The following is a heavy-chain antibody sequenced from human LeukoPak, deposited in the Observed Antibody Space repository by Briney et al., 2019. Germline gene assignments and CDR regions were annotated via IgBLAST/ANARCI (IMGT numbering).Heavy chain of an antibody. D-gene: IGHD6-19*01. Sequence: PSETLSLTCTVSGGSISSGSYYWSWIRQPAGKGLEWIGRIYTSGSTNYNPSLKSRVTMSVDTSKNQFSLKLSSVTAADTAVYYCARSQAVAGRLFDYWGQGTLVTVSS. CDR2: IYTSGST. J-gene: IGHJ4*02. CDR1: GGSISSGSYY. V-gene: IGHV4-61*02. CDR3: ARSQAVAGRLFDY.